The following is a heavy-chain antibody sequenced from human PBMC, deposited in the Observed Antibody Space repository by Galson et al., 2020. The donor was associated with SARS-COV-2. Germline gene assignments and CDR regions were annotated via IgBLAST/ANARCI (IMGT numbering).Heavy chain of an antibody. V-gene: IGHV5-51*01. J-gene: IGHJ4*02. CDR2: IYPGDSDT. D-gene: IGHD6-13*01. CDR3: ARQSGHMGLAAAGIGFDH. CDR1: GSRFTSYW. Sequence: GKSPQIPCQGSGSRFTSYWIAWVRPMPPQGLDWMGIIYPGDSDTRYSPSFQGQVTISVDKSISTAYLQCSSLKASDSAMYYFARQSGHMGLAAAGIGFDHWGLGTRVTVSS.